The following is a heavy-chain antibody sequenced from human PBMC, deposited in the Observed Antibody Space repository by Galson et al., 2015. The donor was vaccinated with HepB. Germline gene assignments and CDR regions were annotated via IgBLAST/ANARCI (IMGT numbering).Heavy chain of an antibody. D-gene: IGHD3-10*01. CDR1: GGSISSSSYY. CDR3: ARHHWFGELVHSGWFDP. CDR2: IYYSGST. J-gene: IGHJ5*02. V-gene: IGHV4-39*01. Sequence: ETLSLTCTVSGGSISSSSYYWGWIRQPPGKGLEWIGSIYYSGSTYYNPSLKSRVTISVDTSKNQFSLKLSSVTAADTAVYYCARHHWFGELVHSGWFDPWGQGTLVTVSS.